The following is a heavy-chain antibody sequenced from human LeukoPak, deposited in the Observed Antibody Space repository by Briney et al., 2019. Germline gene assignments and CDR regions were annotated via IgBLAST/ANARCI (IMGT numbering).Heavy chain of an antibody. D-gene: IGHD3-16*01. Sequence: SQTLSLTCTVSGGSISSGGYYWSWIRQPAGKGLEWIGRVYTSGSTNYNPSLKSRVTISIDTSKNQFPLNLSSVTAADTAVYYCARETSQKGAHYMDVWGKGTTVTISS. CDR2: VYTSGST. V-gene: IGHV4-61*02. J-gene: IGHJ6*03. CDR3: ARETSQKGAHYMDV. CDR1: GGSISSGGYY.